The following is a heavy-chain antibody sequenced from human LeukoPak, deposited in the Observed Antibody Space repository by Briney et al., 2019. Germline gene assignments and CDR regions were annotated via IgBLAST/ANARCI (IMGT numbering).Heavy chain of an antibody. V-gene: IGHV3-23*01. CDR2: ISGSGGST. Sequence: PGGSLRLSCAASGFTFSSYAMSWVRQAPGKGLEWVSAISGSGGSTYYADSVKGRFTISRDNSKNTLYLQMNSLRAEDTAVYYCAVRWQPVPYYYYYGMDVWGQGTTATVSS. CDR1: GFTFSSYA. D-gene: IGHD6-13*01. CDR3: AVRWQPVPYYYYYGMDV. J-gene: IGHJ6*02.